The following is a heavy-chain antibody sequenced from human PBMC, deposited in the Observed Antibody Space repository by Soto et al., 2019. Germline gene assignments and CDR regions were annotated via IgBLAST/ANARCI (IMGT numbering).Heavy chain of an antibody. V-gene: IGHV3-30-3*01. CDR1: GFTFSSYA. Sequence: QVQLVESGGGVVQPGRSLRLSCAASGFTFSSYAMHWVRQAPGKGLEWVAVISYDGSNKYYADSVKGRFTISRDNSKNTLYLQMNSLRAEDTAVYYCARELFTMVRGEPFFDYWGQGTLVTVSS. CDR2: ISYDGSNK. CDR3: ARELFTMVRGEPFFDY. J-gene: IGHJ4*02. D-gene: IGHD3-10*01.